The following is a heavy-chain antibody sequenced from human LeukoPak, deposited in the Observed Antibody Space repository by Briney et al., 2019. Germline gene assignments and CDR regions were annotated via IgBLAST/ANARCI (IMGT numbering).Heavy chain of an antibody. CDR3: ASRSHRKAFDI. J-gene: IGHJ3*02. D-gene: IGHD1-14*01. CDR1: EATFGSYD. V-gene: IGHV1-69*04. Sequence: GASVKVSCKTSEATFGSYDINWARQAPGQGLEWMGRIIPVLGATNYAQKFQGTVTLTADTSTNTVYMELSNLRSEDTALYFCASRSHRKAFDIWGQGTMVTVSS. CDR2: IIPVLGAT.